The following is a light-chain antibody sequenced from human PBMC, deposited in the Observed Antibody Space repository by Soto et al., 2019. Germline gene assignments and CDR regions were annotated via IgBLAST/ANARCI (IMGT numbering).Light chain of an antibody. Sequence: QSALTQPASVSGSPGQSITISCTGTSSDVGGYNYVSWYQQHPGKAPKLMIYDVSNRPSGVSNRFSGSKSGNTASLTISGLQPEDEADYYCCSYTTSNTRXIVFGTGTKVTVL. V-gene: IGLV2-14*01. CDR2: DVS. CDR1: SSDVGGYNY. CDR3: CSYTTSNTRXIV. J-gene: IGLJ1*01.